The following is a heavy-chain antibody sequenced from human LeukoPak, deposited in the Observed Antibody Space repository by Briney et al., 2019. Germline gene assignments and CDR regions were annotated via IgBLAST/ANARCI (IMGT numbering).Heavy chain of an antibody. Sequence: GGSLRLSCTASGFTFGDYAMSWFRQAPGKGLEWVGFIRSKAYGGTTEYAASVKGRFTISRDDSKSIAYLQMNSLKTEDTAVYYCTSQNTYYYDSSGYYPYYFDYWGQGTLDTVSS. D-gene: IGHD3-22*01. J-gene: IGHJ4*02. CDR2: IRSKAYGGTT. CDR3: TSQNTYYYDSSGYYPYYFDY. V-gene: IGHV3-49*03. CDR1: GFTFGDYA.